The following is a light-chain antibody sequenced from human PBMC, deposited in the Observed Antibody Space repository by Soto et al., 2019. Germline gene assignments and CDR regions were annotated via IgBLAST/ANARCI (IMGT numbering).Light chain of an antibody. CDR2: SDN. Sequence: QSVLTQPPSASGTPGQTVTISCSGSRSNIGTNTVRWFQQLPGMAPNRLIYSDNQRPSGVPDRISCCTSGTSASLAISGLQSEDEADYFCATWYDSLNVLVFGGGTKLTVL. CDR3: ATWYDSLNVLV. V-gene: IGLV1-44*01. CDR1: RSNIGTNT. J-gene: IGLJ2*01.